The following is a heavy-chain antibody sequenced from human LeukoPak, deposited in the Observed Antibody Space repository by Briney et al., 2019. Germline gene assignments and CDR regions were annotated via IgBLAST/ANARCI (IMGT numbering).Heavy chain of an antibody. J-gene: IGHJ6*03. CDR2: IRSKREGGTA. V-gene: IGHV3-49*04. D-gene: IGHD2-15*01. Sequence: PGGSLRLSCTGSGFNFGDFGMTWVRQAPGKGLEWVGFIRSKREGGTAEHAASVKGRFIISRDDSKNIVHLQMNSLRAEDTAVYYCTRVLRYCSGGNCYSGGLGYMDVWGKGTTVTISS. CDR1: GFNFGDFG. CDR3: TRVLRYCSGGNCYSGGLGYMDV.